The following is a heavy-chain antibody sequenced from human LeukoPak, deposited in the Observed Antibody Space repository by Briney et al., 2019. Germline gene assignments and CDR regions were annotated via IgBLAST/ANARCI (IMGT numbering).Heavy chain of an antibody. D-gene: IGHD2-15*01. CDR3: ARSGGGWGYFDY. V-gene: IGHV3-9*01. CDR2: ISWNSGSI. Sequence: GGSLRLSCAASGFTFDGYAMHWVRQAPGKGLEWVSGISWNSGSIGYADSVKGRFTISRDNAKNSLYLQMNSLRAEDTALYYCARSGGGWGYFDYWGQGTLVTVSS. J-gene: IGHJ4*02. CDR1: GFTFDGYA.